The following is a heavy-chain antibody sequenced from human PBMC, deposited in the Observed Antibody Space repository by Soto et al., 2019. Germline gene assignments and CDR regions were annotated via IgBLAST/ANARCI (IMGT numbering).Heavy chain of an antibody. D-gene: IGHD2-21*01. CDR3: AKDEDAIPWNWFDP. CDR1: LFTFISYV. V-gene: IGHV3-23*01. J-gene: IGHJ5*02. Sequence: RGSLRLSCAASLFTFISYVMSWVRHAPGKGLEWVSAISGSGGSKYYADSVKGRFNISRDNSKNTLYLQMNSLRAEDTGVYYCAKDEDAIPWNWFDPWGQGTLVTVSS. CDR2: ISGSGGSK.